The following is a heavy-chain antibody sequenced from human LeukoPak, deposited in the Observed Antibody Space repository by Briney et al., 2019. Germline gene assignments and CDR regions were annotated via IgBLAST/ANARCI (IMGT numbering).Heavy chain of an antibody. CDR2: IYTSGST. CDR3: ARAQPGAYDILTGYYGGATDY. J-gene: IGHJ4*02. V-gene: IGHV4-4*07. CDR1: GGSISSYY. D-gene: IGHD3-9*01. Sequence: SETLSLTCTVSGGSISSYYWSWIRQPAGKGLEWIGRIYTSGSTNYNPSLKSRVTMSVDTSKNQYSLKLSSVTAADTAVYSCARAQPGAYDILTGYYGGATDYWGQGTLVTVSS.